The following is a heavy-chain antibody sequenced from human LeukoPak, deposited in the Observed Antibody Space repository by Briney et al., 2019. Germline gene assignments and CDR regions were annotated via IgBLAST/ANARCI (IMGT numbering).Heavy chain of an antibody. J-gene: IGHJ4*02. V-gene: IGHV2-70*11. CDR2: IDWDDDK. CDR1: GFSLSTSGMS. D-gene: IGHD2-15*01. CDR3: ARTGLEYCSGGSCYDH. Sequence: SGPTLVNPTQTLTLTCTFSGFSLSTSGMSMSWIRQPPGKALEWLARIDWDDDKYYTTSLKTRLTTSKDTSKNQVALTMTNMDPVDTGTYYCARTGLEYCSGGSCYDHWGQGTLVTVSS.